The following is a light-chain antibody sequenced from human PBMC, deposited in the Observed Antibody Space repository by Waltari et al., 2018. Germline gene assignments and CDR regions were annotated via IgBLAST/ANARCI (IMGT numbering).Light chain of an antibody. CDR2: DVS. CDR3: CSYAGSSTFVV. J-gene: IGLJ2*01. CDR1: SSDVGCYNY. Sequence: QSAPTPPASVSGSPGQSITISCTGTSSDVGCYNYFPWYQQHPGKAPKLMIYDVSKRPSGVSNRFSGSKSGNTASLTISGLQAEDEADYYCCSYAGSSTFVVFGGGTKLTVL. V-gene: IGLV2-23*02.